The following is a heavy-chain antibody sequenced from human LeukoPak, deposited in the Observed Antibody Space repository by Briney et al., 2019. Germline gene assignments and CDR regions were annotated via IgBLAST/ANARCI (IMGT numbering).Heavy chain of an antibody. CDR3: ARRWNYGRNYYIDV. CDR1: GGSFSNYY. Sequence: SETLSLTCAVYGGSFSNYYWSWIRQPPGKGLEWIGEINDSGRTNYNPSLMSRVTVSVDTSKNQVSLRLTSVTATDTAVYYCARRWNYGRNYYIDVWGNGATVSVSS. CDR2: INDSGRT. V-gene: IGHV4-34*01. D-gene: IGHD1-7*01. J-gene: IGHJ6*03.